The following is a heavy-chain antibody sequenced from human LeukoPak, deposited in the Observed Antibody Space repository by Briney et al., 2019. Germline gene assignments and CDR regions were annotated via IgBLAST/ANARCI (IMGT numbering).Heavy chain of an antibody. D-gene: IGHD3-9*01. CDR1: RVRFERYV. Sequence: GGYLLLSCEASRVRFERYVMSWVRQAPGKGLEWIAYINHNAEMIFYPDFVKGRFTISRDNGKSSLYLQMNALRYEDTAIYYCARDHDWAFDLWGQGTLVTVSS. J-gene: IGHJ4*02. CDR3: ARDHDWAFDL. CDR2: INHNAEMI. V-gene: IGHV3-48*02.